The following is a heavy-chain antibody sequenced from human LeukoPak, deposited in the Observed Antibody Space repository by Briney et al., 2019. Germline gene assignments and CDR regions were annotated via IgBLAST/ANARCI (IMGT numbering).Heavy chain of an antibody. CDR1: GGSISSYY. CDR2: IYYSGST. V-gene: IGHV4-59*08. Sequence: SETLSLTCIVSGGSISSYYWSWIRQPPGKGLEWIGYIYYSGSTNYNPSLKSRVTISVDTSKNQFSLKLSSVTAADTAVYYCARHAGGYGDYPFDYWGQGTLVTVSS. CDR3: ARHAGGYGDYPFDY. D-gene: IGHD4-17*01. J-gene: IGHJ4*02.